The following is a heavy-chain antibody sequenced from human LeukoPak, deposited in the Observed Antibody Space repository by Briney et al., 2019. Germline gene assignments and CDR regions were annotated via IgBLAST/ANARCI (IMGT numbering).Heavy chain of an antibody. CDR1: GFTFSSYA. CDR3: AKDYYDSSGYLPYYFDY. Sequence: GGSLRLSCAASGFTFSSYAMHWVRQAPGKGLEWVAVISYDGSNKYYADSVKGRFTISRDNSKNTLYLQMNSLRAEDTAEYYCAKDYYDSSGYLPYYFDYWGQGTLVTVSS. J-gene: IGHJ4*02. D-gene: IGHD3-22*01. V-gene: IGHV3-30*04. CDR2: ISYDGSNK.